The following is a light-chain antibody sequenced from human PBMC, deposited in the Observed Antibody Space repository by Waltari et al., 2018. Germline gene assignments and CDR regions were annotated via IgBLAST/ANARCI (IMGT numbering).Light chain of an antibody. CDR2: SNN. Sequence: QSVLTQPPSASGTPGQRVTISCSGSSSNIGSNTVNWYQQLPGTAPKLPIFSNNKRPSGVPDRVSGSQSGTSASLAISGLQSEDEADYYCAAWDDSLNGWVFGGGTKLTVL. CDR1: SSNIGSNT. CDR3: AAWDDSLNGWV. V-gene: IGLV1-44*01. J-gene: IGLJ3*02.